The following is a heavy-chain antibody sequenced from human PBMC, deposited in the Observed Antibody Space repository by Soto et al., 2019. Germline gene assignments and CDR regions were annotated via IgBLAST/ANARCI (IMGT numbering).Heavy chain of an antibody. Sequence: GGSLRLSCAVSGFIFSSYWMSWVRQAPGKGLEWVSNIKQDGSEKYFVGSVKGRFTISRDNAKNSLYLQMNSLRADDTAVYYCATLNSFGSDYGGRGTLVPVSS. CDR1: GFIFSSYW. CDR2: IKQDGSEK. J-gene: IGHJ4*02. D-gene: IGHD5-18*01. V-gene: IGHV3-7*01. CDR3: ATLNSFGSDY.